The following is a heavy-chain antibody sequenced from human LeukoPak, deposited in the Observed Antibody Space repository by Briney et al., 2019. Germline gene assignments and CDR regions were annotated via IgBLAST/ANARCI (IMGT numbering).Heavy chain of an antibody. CDR3: ARGERPSTPRGGQTFDI. V-gene: IGHV4-34*01. Sequence: PSETQSLTCAVYGGSFSGYYWSWIRQPPGKGLEWIGEINHSGSTNYNPSLKSRVTISVDTSKNQFSLKLSSVTAADTAVYYCARGERPSTPRGGQTFDIWGQGTMVTVSS. CDR2: INHSGST. CDR1: GGSFSGYY. D-gene: IGHD2-15*01. J-gene: IGHJ3*02.